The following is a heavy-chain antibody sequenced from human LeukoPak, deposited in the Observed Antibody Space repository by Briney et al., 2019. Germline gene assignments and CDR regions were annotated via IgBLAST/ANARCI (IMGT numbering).Heavy chain of an antibody. D-gene: IGHD3-22*01. CDR3: ATPHYYDSSGYYYGFDY. CDR2: ISYDGSNK. CDR1: GFTFSSYA. J-gene: IGHJ4*02. V-gene: IGHV3-30*04. Sequence: GKSLRLSCAASGFTFSSYAMHWVRQAPGKGLEWVAFISYDGSNKYYSDSVKGRFTISRDNSNNTLYVQMNSLRAEDTAVYYCATPHYYDSSGYYYGFDYWGQGTLVTVSS.